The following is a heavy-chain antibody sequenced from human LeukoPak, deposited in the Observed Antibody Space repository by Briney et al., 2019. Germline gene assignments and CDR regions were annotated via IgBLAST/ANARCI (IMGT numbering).Heavy chain of an antibody. CDR1: GFTFSSYG. V-gene: IGHV3-30*02. Sequence: GGSLRLSCAASGFTFSSYGMHWVRQAPGKGLEWVAFIRYDGSNKYYADSVKGRFTISRDNSKNTLYLQMNSLRAEDTAVYYCAKDLLKYSGSYTVYDYWGQGTLVTVSS. D-gene: IGHD1-26*01. CDR2: IRYDGSNK. CDR3: AKDLLKYSGSYTVYDY. J-gene: IGHJ4*02.